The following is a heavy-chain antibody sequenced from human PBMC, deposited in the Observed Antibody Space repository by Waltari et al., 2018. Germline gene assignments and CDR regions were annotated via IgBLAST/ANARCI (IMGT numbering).Heavy chain of an antibody. J-gene: IGHJ6*03. CDR3: ARVSWSTGNYYYFYIDV. D-gene: IGHD3-10*01. CDR1: GGSISGYY. Sequence: QVQLQESRPGLVKPSETLSLMCTASGGSISGYYWSWIRQPPGKGLEWIAYIHYTGTINYNPSLKSRVTLSVDTSKNQFSLKLNSMTAADTAVYYCARVSWSTGNYYYFYIDVWGKGTTVTVSS. CDR2: IHYTGTI. V-gene: IGHV4-59*13.